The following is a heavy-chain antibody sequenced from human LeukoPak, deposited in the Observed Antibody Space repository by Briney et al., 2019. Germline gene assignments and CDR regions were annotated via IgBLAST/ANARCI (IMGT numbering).Heavy chain of an antibody. J-gene: IGHJ3*01. V-gene: IGHV3-23*01. CDR3: AKDLQTTVVMTAL. D-gene: IGHD4-23*01. Sequence: PGGSLRLSCEASGFTFRVYAMSWVRQAPGKGLEWVSAISGSGGSTYYADSVKGRFTISRDNSKNTLYLQMNSLRAEDTAVYYCAKDLQTTVVMTALWGQGTMVTVSS. CDR1: GFTFRVYA. CDR2: ISGSGGST.